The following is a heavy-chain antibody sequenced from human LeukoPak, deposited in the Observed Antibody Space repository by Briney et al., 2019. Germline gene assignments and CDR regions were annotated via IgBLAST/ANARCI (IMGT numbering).Heavy chain of an antibody. V-gene: IGHV4-39*01. CDR2: IYYSGST. CDR1: GGSIGSSSYF. J-gene: IGHJ3*02. D-gene: IGHD7-27*01. CDR3: ARLSHLGAYDI. Sequence: SETLSLTCTVSGGSIGSSSYFWGWIRQSPGKGLEWIGSIYYSGSTYYNPSLKSRVTISVDTSKNQFSLKLSSVTAADMAVYYCARLSHLGAYDIWGQGTMVTVSS.